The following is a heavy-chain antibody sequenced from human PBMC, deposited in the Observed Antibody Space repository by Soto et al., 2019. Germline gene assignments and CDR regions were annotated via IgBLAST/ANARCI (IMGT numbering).Heavy chain of an antibody. CDR1: GYTFTSYA. J-gene: IGHJ6*02. Sequence: QVQLVQSGAEVKKPGASVKVSCKASGYTFTSYAMHWVRQAPGQRLEWMGWINAGNGNTKYSQKFQGRVTITRDTSASTVYVELSSLRSEDTAVYYCASSYYGSGNPKDYYYGMDVWGQGTTVTVSS. CDR3: ASSYYGSGNPKDYYYGMDV. D-gene: IGHD3-10*01. V-gene: IGHV1-3*01. CDR2: INAGNGNT.